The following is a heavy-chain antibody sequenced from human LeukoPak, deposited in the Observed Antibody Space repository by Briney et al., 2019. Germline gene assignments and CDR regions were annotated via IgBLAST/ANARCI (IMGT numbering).Heavy chain of an antibody. CDR1: GASISSNSYY. CDR3: ARNKYYYGSRSYGLPNWFDP. V-gene: IGHV4-39*01. D-gene: IGHD3-10*01. Sequence: PSETLSLTCTVSGASISSNSYYWGWIRQPPGRGLEWIGSIYYSGSTYYNPSLKSRVTISVDTSKNQFSLKLSSVTAADTAVYYCARNKYYYGSRSYGLPNWFDPWGQGTLVTVSS. CDR2: IYYSGST. J-gene: IGHJ5*02.